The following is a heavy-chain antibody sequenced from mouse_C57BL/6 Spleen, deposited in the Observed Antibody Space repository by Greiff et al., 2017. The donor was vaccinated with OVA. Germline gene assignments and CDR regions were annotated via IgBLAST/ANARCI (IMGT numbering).Heavy chain of an antibody. J-gene: IGHJ2*01. CDR2: INPSSGYT. Sequence: QVQLQQSGAELARPGASVKMSCKASGYTFTSYTMHWVKQRPGQGLEWIGYINPSSGYTKYNQKFKDKATLTADKSSSTAYMQLSSLTSEDSAVYFCARAGDSLFDYWGQGTTLTVSS. CDR1: GYTFTSYT. V-gene: IGHV1-4*01. CDR3: ARAGDSLFDY.